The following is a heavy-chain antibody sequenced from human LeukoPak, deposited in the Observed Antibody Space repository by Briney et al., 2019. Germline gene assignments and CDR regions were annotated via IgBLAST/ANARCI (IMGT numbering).Heavy chain of an antibody. Sequence: PSETLSLTCNVLGFSISSGYYWGWIRQPPGEGLEWTATIYHDGSTYYNPSLKGRVIISLDTSKNQFSLTLTYVTAADTAVYYCTRLGVIGRTFDYWGQGTLVTVSS. J-gene: IGHJ4*02. D-gene: IGHD1-14*01. CDR3: TRLGVIGRTFDY. CDR1: GFSISSGYY. V-gene: IGHV4-38-2*02. CDR2: IYHDGST.